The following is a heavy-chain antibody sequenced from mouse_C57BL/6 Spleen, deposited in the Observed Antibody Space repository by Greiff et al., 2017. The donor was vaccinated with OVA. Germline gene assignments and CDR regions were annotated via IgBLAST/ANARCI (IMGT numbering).Heavy chain of an antibody. CDR1: GFTFSDYG. CDR2: IRSGSSNI. D-gene: IGHD1-2*01. CDR3: ARTAIPWYFDV. V-gene: IGHV5-17*01. J-gene: IGHJ1*03. Sequence: EVQRVESGGGLVKPGGSLKLSCAASGFTFSDYGMHWVRQAPEKGLEWVAYIRSGSSNIYYADTVQGRFTISRDNATNTLFLQLTSLRSEDAAMDYCARTAIPWYFDVWGTGTTVTVSS.